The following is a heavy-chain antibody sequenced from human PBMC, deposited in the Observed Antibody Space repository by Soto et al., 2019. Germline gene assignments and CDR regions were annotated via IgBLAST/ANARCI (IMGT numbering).Heavy chain of an antibody. V-gene: IGHV4-39*02. CDR1: GGSISSSSYY. Sequence: ETLSLTCTVSGGSISSSSYYWGWIRQPPGKGLEWIATIYYTGTTYYNPSLMSRVSISVDTSKNHFSLRLNSVTAADTAFYFCARRFAWQLPLDAWGQGTLVTASS. CDR2: IYYTGTT. CDR3: ARRFAWQLPLDA. J-gene: IGHJ5*02. D-gene: IGHD6-6*01.